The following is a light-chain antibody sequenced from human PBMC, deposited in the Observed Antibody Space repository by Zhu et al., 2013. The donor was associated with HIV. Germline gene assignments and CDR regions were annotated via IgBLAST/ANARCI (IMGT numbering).Light chain of an antibody. Sequence: AIQLTQSPSSLSASVGDRVTITCRASQGISSALAWYQQKPGKAPKLLIYDASSLESGVPSRFSGSGSGTDFTLTISSLEPEDFAIYYCQRRSNWPLMCSFGLGDQGGHQT. CDR1: QGISSA. CDR3: QRRSNWPLMCS. CDR2: DAS. J-gene: IGKJ2*04. V-gene: IGKV1-13*02.